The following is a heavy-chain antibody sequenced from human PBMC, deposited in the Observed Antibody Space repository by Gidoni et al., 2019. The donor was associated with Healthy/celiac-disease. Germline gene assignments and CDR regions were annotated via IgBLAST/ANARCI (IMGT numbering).Heavy chain of an antibody. CDR3: ARSPLYYDILTGYYTLYYFDY. D-gene: IGHD3-9*01. CDR1: GFTFSSYW. Sequence: EVQLVESGGGLVQPGGSLRLACADSGFTFSSYWMSWVRQAPGKGLEWVANIKQDGSEKYYVDSVKGRFTISRDNAKNSLYLQMNSLRAEDTAVYYCARSPLYYDILTGYYTLYYFDYWGQGTLVTVSS. CDR2: IKQDGSEK. V-gene: IGHV3-7*04. J-gene: IGHJ4*02.